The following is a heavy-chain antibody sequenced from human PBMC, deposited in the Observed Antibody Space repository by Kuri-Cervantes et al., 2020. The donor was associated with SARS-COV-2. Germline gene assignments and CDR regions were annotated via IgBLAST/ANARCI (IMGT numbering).Heavy chain of an antibody. Sequence: LRLSCTVSGYSISSGYYWGWIRQPPGKGLEWIGSIYHSGSTYYNPSLKSRVTISVDTSKNQFSLKLSSVTAADTAVYYCARAFNWAMYYFDYWGQGTLVTVSS. CDR2: IYHSGST. CDR1: GYSISSGYY. D-gene: IGHD7-27*01. V-gene: IGHV4-38-2*02. CDR3: ARAFNWAMYYFDY. J-gene: IGHJ4*02.